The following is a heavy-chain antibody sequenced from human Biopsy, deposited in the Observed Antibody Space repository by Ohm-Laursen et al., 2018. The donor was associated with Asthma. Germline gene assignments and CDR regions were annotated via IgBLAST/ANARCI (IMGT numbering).Heavy chain of an antibody. D-gene: IGHD5-12*01. J-gene: IGHJ4*02. CDR1: GFTFTDYW. V-gene: IGHV3-74*01. CDR2: INVEGTTT. Sequence: SLRLSCAASGFTFTDYWMHWVRQAPGKGLVWVSRINVEGTTTNYADSVKGRFTISRDNAKNTLSLQMNSLTAEDTAVYYCAREGVASTHIEDWGQGTLFTVSS. CDR3: AREGVASTHIED.